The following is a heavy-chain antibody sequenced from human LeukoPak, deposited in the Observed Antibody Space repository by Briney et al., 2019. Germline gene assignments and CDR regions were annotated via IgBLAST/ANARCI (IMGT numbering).Heavy chain of an antibody. V-gene: IGHV1-69*04. CDR2: IIPIFGIA. Sequence: GSSVEVSCKASGGTFSSYAISWVRQAPGQGLEWMGRIIPIFGIANYAQTFQGRVTITADKSTSTAYMELSSLRSEDTAVYYCARDLPRTYYYDSSGYPYYFDYWGQGTLVTVSS. D-gene: IGHD3-22*01. CDR3: ARDLPRTYYYDSSGYPYYFDY. J-gene: IGHJ4*02. CDR1: GGTFSSYA.